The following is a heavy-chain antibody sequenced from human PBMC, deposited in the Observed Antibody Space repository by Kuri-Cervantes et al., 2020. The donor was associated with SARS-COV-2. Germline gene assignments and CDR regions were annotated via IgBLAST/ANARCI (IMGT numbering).Heavy chain of an antibody. V-gene: IGHV1-18*01. CDR2: ISAYNSNT. CDR3: ARGRYDFWSGPLDAFDI. D-gene: IGHD3-3*01. CDR1: GYTFNMFG. Sequence: ASVKVSCKASGYTFNMFGYSWVRQAPGQGLEWMGWISAYNSNTNYAQKFQGRIDMITDTSTSTAYMELRSLRSDDTAVYYCARGRYDFWSGPLDAFDIWGQGTMVTVSS. J-gene: IGHJ3*02.